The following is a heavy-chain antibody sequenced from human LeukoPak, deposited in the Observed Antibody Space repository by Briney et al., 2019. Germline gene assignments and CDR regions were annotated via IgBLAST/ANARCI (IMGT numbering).Heavy chain of an antibody. CDR3: ATVRGCGGDCYYLDY. CDR2: IWYDGSNK. D-gene: IGHD2-21*02. J-gene: IGHJ4*02. Sequence: PGGSLRLSCAASGFTFRNYGMNWVRQAPGKGLEGVTIIWYDGSNKYYADSVKGRFIISRDNSKNALYLQMNSLRAEDTAVYYCATVRGCGGDCYYLDYWGQGTLVTVSS. CDR1: GFTFRNYG. V-gene: IGHV3-33*01.